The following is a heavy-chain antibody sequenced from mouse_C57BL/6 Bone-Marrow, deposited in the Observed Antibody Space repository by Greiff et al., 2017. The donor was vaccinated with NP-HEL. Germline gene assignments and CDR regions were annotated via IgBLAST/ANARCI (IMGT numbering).Heavy chain of an antibody. V-gene: IGHV1-69*01. CDR2: IDPSASSP. CDR3: ARRRDDYSWFAY. D-gene: IGHD2-4*01. J-gene: IGHJ3*01. CDR1: GYTFTSYW. Sequence: VQLQQPGAELVMPGASVKLSCKASGYTFTSYWMHWVKQRPGQGLEWIGEIDPSASSPNYNQKFKGKSTFTVDKSSSTAYMQLSSLTSEDSAVYYCARRRDDYSWFAYWGQGTLVTVSA.